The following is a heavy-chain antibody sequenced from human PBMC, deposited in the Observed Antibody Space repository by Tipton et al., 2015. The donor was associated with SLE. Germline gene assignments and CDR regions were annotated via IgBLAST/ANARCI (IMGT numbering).Heavy chain of an antibody. V-gene: IGHV3-30-3*01. D-gene: IGHD3-16*01. CDR2: ISYDGSNK. Sequence: RSLRLSCAASGFTFSSYAMHWVRQAPGKGLEWVAVISYDGSNKYYADSVKGRFTISRDNSKNTLYLQMNSLRAEDTAVYYCARGLRTAFDIWGQGTMVTVSS. CDR3: ARGLRTAFDI. CDR1: GFTFSSYA. J-gene: IGHJ3*02.